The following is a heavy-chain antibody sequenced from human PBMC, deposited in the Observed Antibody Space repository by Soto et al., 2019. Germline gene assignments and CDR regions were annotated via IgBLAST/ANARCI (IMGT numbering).Heavy chain of an antibody. CDR1: GGTFSSYA. CDR3: ARGSVDYGSGSYSFDY. CDR2: IIPIFGTA. J-gene: IGHJ4*02. V-gene: IGHV1-69*13. D-gene: IGHD3-10*01. Sequence: GPSVKVSCKASGGTFSSYAISWVRQAPGQGLERMGGIIPIFGTANYAQKFQGRVTITADESTSTAYMELSSLRSEDTAVYYCARGSVDYGSGSYSFDYWGQGTLVTVSS.